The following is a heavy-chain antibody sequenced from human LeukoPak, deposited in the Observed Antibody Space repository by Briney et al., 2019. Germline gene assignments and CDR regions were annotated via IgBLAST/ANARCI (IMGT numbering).Heavy chain of an antibody. J-gene: IGHJ3*01. D-gene: IGHD1-26*01. V-gene: IGHV4-59*08. Sequence: LETLSLTCTVSEGSVSTYFWNWLRQPPGGGLEWIGHVFHDGSTNLNPSLKSRVTISIDTSKNQFSLNLRSVTAADTAVYYCARTVGVKTGEVWGQGTMVTVSS. CDR3: ARTVGVKTGEV. CDR1: EGSVSTYF. CDR2: VFHDGST.